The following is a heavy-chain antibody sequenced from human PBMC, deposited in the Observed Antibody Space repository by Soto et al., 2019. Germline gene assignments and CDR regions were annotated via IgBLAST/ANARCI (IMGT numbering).Heavy chain of an antibody. Sequence: ASVQVSCKASGYTFTGYAIHWVRQAPGQRHEWMGWINGGNGDTKYSQKFQGRVTITRDTSASTAYMELTSLGSEDTAVYHCARGYCSSTSCQYYFDFWGQGTLVTVSS. CDR1: GYTFTGYA. D-gene: IGHD2-2*01. CDR3: ARGYCSSTSCQYYFDF. J-gene: IGHJ4*02. V-gene: IGHV1-3*01. CDR2: INGGNGDT.